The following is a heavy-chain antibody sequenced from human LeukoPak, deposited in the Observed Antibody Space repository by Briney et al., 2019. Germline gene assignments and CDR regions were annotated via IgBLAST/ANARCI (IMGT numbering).Heavy chain of an antibody. Sequence: SETLSLTCTVSGGSISSYYWSWIRQPPGKGLEWIGYIYYSGSTNYNPSLKSRVTISVDTSKNQFSLKLSSVTAADTAVYYCARGHGSGSYSPFYYYYCYMDVWGKGTTVTVSS. CDR3: ARGHGSGSYSPFYYYYCYMDV. D-gene: IGHD3-10*01. CDR1: GGSISSYY. V-gene: IGHV4-59*01. CDR2: IYYSGST. J-gene: IGHJ6*03.